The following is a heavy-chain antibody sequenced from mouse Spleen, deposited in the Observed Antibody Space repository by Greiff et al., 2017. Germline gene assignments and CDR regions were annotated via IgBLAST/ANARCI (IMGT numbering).Heavy chain of an antibody. D-gene: IGHD2-4*01. CDR2: IWSDGST. V-gene: IGHV2-6*03. CDR1: GFSLTSYG. CDR3: ARGGYDYDADAMDY. J-gene: IGHJ4*01. Sequence: QVTLKESGPGLVAPSQSLSITCTVSGFSLTSYGVHWVRQPPGKGLEWLVVIWSDGSTTYNSALKSRLSISKDNSKSQVFLKMNSLQTDDTAMYYCARGGYDYDADAMDYWGQGTSVTVSS.